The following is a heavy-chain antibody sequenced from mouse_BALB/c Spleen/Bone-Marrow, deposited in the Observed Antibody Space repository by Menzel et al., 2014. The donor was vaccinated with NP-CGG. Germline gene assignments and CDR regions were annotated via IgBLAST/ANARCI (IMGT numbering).Heavy chain of an antibody. CDR2: ISSGGSYT. CDR1: GFAFSSYD. J-gene: IGHJ2*01. V-gene: IGHV5-9*02. Sequence: EVQGVESGGGLVKPGGSLKLSCAASGFAFSSYDMSWVRQTPEKRLEWVATISSGGSYTYYPDSVKGRFTISRDNARNTLYLQMSSLRSEYTALYYCARPLTGAYFDYWGQGTTLTVSS. D-gene: IGHD4-1*01. CDR3: ARPLTGAYFDY.